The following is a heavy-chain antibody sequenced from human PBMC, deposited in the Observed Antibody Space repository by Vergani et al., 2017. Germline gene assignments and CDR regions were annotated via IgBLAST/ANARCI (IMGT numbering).Heavy chain of an antibody. Sequence: QVQLVQSGAEVKKPGSSVKVSCKASGGPFKNSAFSWVRQVPGQGLEWMGRIITFFGTTDYAQKFQGRFTIIADEFTKTVDMQLSNLRSEDTAVYYCASASIAVAGNTGDAFDIWGQGTMVTVSS. J-gene: IGHJ3*02. CDR2: IITFFGTT. CDR3: ASASIAVAGNTGDAFDI. CDR1: GGPFKNSA. V-gene: IGHV1-69*13. D-gene: IGHD6-19*01.